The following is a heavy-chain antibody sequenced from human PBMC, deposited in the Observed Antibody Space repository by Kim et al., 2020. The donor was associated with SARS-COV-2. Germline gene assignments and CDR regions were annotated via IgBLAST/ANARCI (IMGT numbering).Heavy chain of an antibody. D-gene: IGHD2-21*01. Sequence: GGSLRLSCAASGFNFNTYNMNWVRQSPGKGLEWVSSISSSSRDRHYADSVRGRFTISRDNAKNSLYLEMNNLTAEDTAVYYCARDALQILWQTAYYYGMDVWGQGTTVTVSS. CDR1: GFNFNTYN. CDR3: ARDALQILWQTAYYYGMDV. J-gene: IGHJ6*02. V-gene: IGHV3-21*01. CDR2: ISSSSRDR.